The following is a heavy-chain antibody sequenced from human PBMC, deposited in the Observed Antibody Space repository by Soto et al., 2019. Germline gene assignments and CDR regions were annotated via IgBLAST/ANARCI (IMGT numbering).Heavy chain of an antibody. V-gene: IGHV1-18*01. Sequence: GASVKVSCKASGYTFTSYGISWARQAPGQGLEWMGWISAYNGNTNYAQKLQGRVTMTTDTSTSTAYMELRSLRSDDTAVYYCARGPLDYYDSSGYAPENNWFDPWGQGTLVTVSS. CDR1: GYTFTSYG. CDR2: ISAYNGNT. CDR3: ARGPLDYYDSSGYAPENNWFDP. J-gene: IGHJ5*02. D-gene: IGHD3-22*01.